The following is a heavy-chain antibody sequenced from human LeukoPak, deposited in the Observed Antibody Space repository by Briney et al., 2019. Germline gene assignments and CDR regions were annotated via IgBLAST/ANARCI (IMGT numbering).Heavy chain of an antibody. J-gene: IGHJ4*02. CDR3: AEDARWAMAFDY. CDR2: ISYDGSNK. Sequence: GRSLRLSCAASGFTFSSYGMHWVRQAPGKGLEWVAVISYDGSNKYYADSVKGRSTISRDNSKNTLYLQMNSLRAEDTAVYYCAEDARWAMAFDYWGQGTLVTVSS. CDR1: GFTFSSYG. D-gene: IGHD5-18*01. V-gene: IGHV3-30*18.